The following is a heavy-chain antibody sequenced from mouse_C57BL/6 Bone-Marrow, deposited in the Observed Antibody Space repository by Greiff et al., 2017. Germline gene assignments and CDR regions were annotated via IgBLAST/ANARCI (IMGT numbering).Heavy chain of an antibody. Sequence: EVMLVESGGGLVQPGGSLKLSCAASGFTFSDYYMYWVRQTPEKRLEWVAYISNGGGSTYYPDTVKGRFTISRDNAKNTLYLQMSRLKSEDTAMYYCARGVWDADFDYWGQGTTLTVSS. D-gene: IGHD4-1*01. CDR1: GFTFSDYY. J-gene: IGHJ2*01. V-gene: IGHV5-12*01. CDR3: ARGVWDADFDY. CDR2: ISNGGGST.